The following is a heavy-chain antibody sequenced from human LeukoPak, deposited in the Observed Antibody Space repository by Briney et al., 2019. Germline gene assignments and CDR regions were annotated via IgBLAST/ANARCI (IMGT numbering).Heavy chain of an antibody. CDR3: ARAEEVATIDY. CDR2: ISAYNGNT. J-gene: IGHJ4*02. V-gene: IGHV1-18*01. D-gene: IGHD5-12*01. CDR1: GYTFTIYG. Sequence: ASVKVSFKASGYTFTIYGISWVRQAPGQGLEWMGWISAYNGNTNYAQKLQGRVTMTTDTSTSTTYMELRSLRSDDTAVYYCARAEEVATIDYWGQGTLVTVSS.